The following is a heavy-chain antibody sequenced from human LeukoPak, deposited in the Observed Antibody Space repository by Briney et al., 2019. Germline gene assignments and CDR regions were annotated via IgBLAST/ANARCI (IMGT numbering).Heavy chain of an antibody. CDR1: GGSISSGGYY. J-gene: IGHJ3*02. CDR3: ARDSGSWLEGIDI. Sequence: PSETLSLTCTVSGGSISSGGYYWSWIRQHPGKGLEWIGYIYYSGSTYYNPSLKSRVTISVDTSKNQFSLKLSSVTAADTAVYYCARDSGSWLEGIDIWGQGTMVTVSS. D-gene: IGHD1-26*01. CDR2: IYYSGST. V-gene: IGHV4-31*03.